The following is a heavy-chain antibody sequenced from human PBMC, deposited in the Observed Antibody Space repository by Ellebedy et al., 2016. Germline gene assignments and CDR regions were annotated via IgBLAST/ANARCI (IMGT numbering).Heavy chain of an antibody. CDR1: GDFSSRGSHF. CDR3: ARDTYGLGSYYNFDY. V-gene: IGHV4-39*07. CDR2: IYHSGNT. D-gene: IGHD3-10*01. J-gene: IGHJ4*02. Sequence: GSLRLSCNFSGDFSSRGSHFWAWIRQPPGKGLEWIASIYHSGNTYHNPSLKSRVTISVDTSKNQFSLKLSSLTAADTAVYYCARDTYGLGSYYNFDYWGQGTLVTVSS.